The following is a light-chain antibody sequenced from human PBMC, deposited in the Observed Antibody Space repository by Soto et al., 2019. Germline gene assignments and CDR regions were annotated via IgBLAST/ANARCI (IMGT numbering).Light chain of an antibody. CDR3: SSYTNINTRACV. CDR2: EVT. J-gene: IGLJ1*01. Sequence: QSVLTQPASVSGSPGQSITISCTGTSGDIGSYNRVSWYRQHPGKAPNLIIYEVTDRPSGVSNRFSGSKSGNTASLTISGLQAEDEAEYYCSSYTNINTRACVFGTGTKVTVL. V-gene: IGLV2-14*01. CDR1: SGDIGSYNR.